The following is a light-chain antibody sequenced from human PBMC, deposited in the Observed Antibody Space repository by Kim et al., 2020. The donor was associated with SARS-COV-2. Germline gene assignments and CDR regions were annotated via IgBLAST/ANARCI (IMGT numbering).Light chain of an antibody. J-gene: IGLJ2*01. CDR3: NSRDSSGIHVL. Sequence: ALGQTVRITCQGDSLRSYYANWYQQKPGQAPVLVIYGKNNRPSGIPDRFSGSSSGNTASLTITGAQAEDEADYYCNSRDSSGIHVLFGGGTQLTVL. CDR1: SLRSYY. CDR2: GKN. V-gene: IGLV3-19*01.